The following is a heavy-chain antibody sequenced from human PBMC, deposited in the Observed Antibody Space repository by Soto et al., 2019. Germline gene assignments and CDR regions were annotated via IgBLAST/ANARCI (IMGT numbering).Heavy chain of an antibody. CDR3: VRESGVDGDC. Sequence: ESGGVLVQPGGSLRLSCVASGFTFDSHWMHWVRQAPGEGLVWVSRIKTDGYAAAYADSVKGRFTFYRDNTKNTVYLQMKSLRAEDTAVDFFVRESGVDGDCWGQGTLVSVS. V-gene: IGHV3-74*01. D-gene: IGHD3-3*01. CDR1: GFTFDSHW. CDR2: IKTDGYAA. J-gene: IGHJ4*02.